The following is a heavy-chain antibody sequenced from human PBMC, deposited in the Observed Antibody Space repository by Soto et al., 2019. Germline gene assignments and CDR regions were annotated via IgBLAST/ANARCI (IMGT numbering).Heavy chain of an antibody. V-gene: IGHV1-2*02. Sequence: ASVKVSCKASGFTFTGHYIHWVRQAPGQGLEWMGWINPNSGGTSYAQNFQGRVTMTRDTSITTAYLDLSSLRVEDTAVYYCVRDRRISGINRGLDYWGRGTLVTVSS. D-gene: IGHD1-20*01. CDR1: GFTFTGHY. CDR3: VRDRRISGINRGLDY. J-gene: IGHJ4*02. CDR2: INPNSGGT.